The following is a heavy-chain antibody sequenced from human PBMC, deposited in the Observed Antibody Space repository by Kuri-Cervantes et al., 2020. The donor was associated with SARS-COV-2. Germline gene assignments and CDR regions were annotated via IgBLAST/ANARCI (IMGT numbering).Heavy chain of an antibody. D-gene: IGHD2-21*02. CDR2: MNPNTGVT. CDR3: TRRSVTRDY. J-gene: IGHJ4*02. CDR1: GYTFTNYD. Sequence: ASVKVSCKASGYTFTNYDINWVRQATGQGLEWMGWMNPNTGVTGYTQKFQDRITMTRDTSVSTAYMELSSLTSADTATYYCTRRSVTRDYWGQGNRVTVSS. V-gene: IGHV1-8*01.